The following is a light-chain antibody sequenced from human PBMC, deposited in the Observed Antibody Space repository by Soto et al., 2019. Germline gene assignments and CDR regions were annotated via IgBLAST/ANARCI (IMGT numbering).Light chain of an antibody. J-gene: IGLJ2*01. Sequence: QAVLTQPPSASGAPGQRVTISCSGTSSNIGDNYVYWYQQVPGTAPKLLIYSNIERSSGVPGRFSGSKSGTSASLAITGLRPEDEADYHCAAWDDSLNGVVFGGGTKVTVL. CDR2: SNI. CDR1: SSNIGDNY. CDR3: AAWDDSLNGVV. V-gene: IGLV1-47*01.